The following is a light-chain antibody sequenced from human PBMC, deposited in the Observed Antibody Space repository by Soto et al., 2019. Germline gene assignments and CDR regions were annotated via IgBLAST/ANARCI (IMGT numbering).Light chain of an antibody. V-gene: IGKV1-27*01. CDR2: AAT. CDR1: QGLKNY. CDR3: QKHNSAPPVT. J-gene: IGKJ3*01. Sequence: DIQMTQSPASLSASVGDRVTITCRASQGLKNYLAWYQQKPGKAPKLLIYAATTLHSGVPSRFSGSGSGTDFTLTISSLQPEDVATYYCQKHNSAPPVTFGPWNKV.